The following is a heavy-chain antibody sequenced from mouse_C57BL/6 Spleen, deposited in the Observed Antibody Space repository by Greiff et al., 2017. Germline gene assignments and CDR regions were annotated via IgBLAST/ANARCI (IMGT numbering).Heavy chain of an antibody. J-gene: IGHJ2*01. CDR3: ADGSSLYYFDY. D-gene: IGHD1-1*01. V-gene: IGHV1-53*01. CDR1: GYTFTSYW. Sequence: QVQLQQPGTELVKPGASVKLSCKASGYTFTSYWMHWVKQRPGQGLEWIGNIDPSHGGTNYNEKFKSKATLTVDKSSSTAYMQLSSLTSEDSAVYDCADGSSLYYFDYWGQGTTLTVSS. CDR2: IDPSHGGT.